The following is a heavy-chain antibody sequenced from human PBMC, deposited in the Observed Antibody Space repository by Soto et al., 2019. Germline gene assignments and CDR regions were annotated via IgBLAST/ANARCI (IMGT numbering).Heavy chain of an antibody. Sequence: PGESLKISCRGSGYSFTSYWIGWVRQMPGKGLEWMGIIYPGDSDTRYSPSFQGQVTISADKSISTAYLQWSSLKASDTAMYYCAGGGVRGVITRTRDYYGMDVWGQGTTVTVSS. CDR3: AGGGVRGVITRTRDYYGMDV. J-gene: IGHJ6*02. CDR1: GYSFTSYW. V-gene: IGHV5-51*01. D-gene: IGHD3-10*01. CDR2: IYPGDSDT.